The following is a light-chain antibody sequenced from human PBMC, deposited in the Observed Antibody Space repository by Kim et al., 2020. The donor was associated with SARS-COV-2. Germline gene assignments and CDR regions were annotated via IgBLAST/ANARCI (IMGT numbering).Light chain of an antibody. CDR3: QTWGTGIHV. J-gene: IGLJ3*02. CDR2: LNSDGSH. V-gene: IGLV4-69*01. Sequence: QLVLTQSPSASASLGASVKLTCTLSSGHSSYAIAWHQQQPEKGPRYLMKLNSDGSHSKGDGIPDRFSGSSSGAERYLTIPSLQSEDEADYYCQTWGTGIHVFGGGTKLTVL. CDR1: SGHSSYA.